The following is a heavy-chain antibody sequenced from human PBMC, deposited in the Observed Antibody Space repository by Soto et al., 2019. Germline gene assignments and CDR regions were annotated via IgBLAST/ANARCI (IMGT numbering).Heavy chain of an antibody. J-gene: IGHJ4*02. V-gene: IGHV3-30*03. CDR3: ARVHYDFWSGYDY. CDR1: GFTFSSYG. D-gene: IGHD3-3*01. CDR2: ISYDGSNK. Sequence: GGSLRLASAASGFTFSSYGMHWVRQAPGKGLEWVAVISYDGSNKYYADSVKGRFTISRDNSKNTLYLQMNSLRAEDTAVYYCARVHYDFWSGYDYWGQGT.